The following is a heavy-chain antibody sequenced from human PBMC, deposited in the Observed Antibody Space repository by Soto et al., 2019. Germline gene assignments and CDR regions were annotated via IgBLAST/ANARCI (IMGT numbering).Heavy chain of an antibody. J-gene: IGHJ4*02. Sequence: QVQLVESGGGAVQPGESLRLSCVASGFALTYYAMHWVRQAPGKGLESVAVMSSDGSKIHHTDSVKGRFTISRDNSKNTLYLQMNSLRKEDTAVYFCAKDEGVGGTLGLFDYWGQGTLVSVSS. CDR3: AKDEGVGGTLGLFDY. V-gene: IGHV3-30*18. CDR1: GFALTYYA. CDR2: MSSDGSKI. D-gene: IGHD1-26*01.